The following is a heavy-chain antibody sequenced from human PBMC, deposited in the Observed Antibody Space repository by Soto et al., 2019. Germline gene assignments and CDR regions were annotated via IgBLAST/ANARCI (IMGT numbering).Heavy chain of an antibody. V-gene: IGHV3-48*03. CDR3: ARNRPEVYDYYGMDV. Sequence: GGSLRLSCAASGFTFSSYEMNWVRQAPGKGLEWVSYISSSGSTIYYADSVKGRFTISRDNAKNSLYLQMNSLGAEDTAVYYCARNRPEVYDYYGMDVWGQGTTVTVSS. CDR2: ISSSGSTI. CDR1: GFTFSSYE. J-gene: IGHJ6*02.